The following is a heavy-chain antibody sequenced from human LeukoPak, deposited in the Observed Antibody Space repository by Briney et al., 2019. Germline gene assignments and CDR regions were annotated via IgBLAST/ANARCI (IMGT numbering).Heavy chain of an antibody. CDR2: ISYDGSNK. Sequence: GRSLRLSCAASGFTFSSYAMHWVRQAPGKGLEWVAVISYDGSNKYYADSVKGRFTISRDNSKNTPYLQMNSLRAEDTAVYYCARDSAQVVVVPAGTLDPWGQGTLVTVSS. V-gene: IGHV3-30-3*01. CDR3: ARDSAQVVVVPAGTLDP. D-gene: IGHD2-2*01. CDR1: GFTFSSYA. J-gene: IGHJ5*02.